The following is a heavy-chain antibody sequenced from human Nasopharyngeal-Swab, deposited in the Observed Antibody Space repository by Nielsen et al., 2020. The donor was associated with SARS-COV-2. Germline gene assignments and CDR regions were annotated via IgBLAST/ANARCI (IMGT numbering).Heavy chain of an antibody. Sequence: GESLKISCAASGFTFSSYAMSWVRPAPGKGLEWVSIISGSGDTTYYADSVNDRFTISRDNSKNTLYLQMKSRRVEDTAVYYCAKAPYLRGLDVWGQGTTVTVSS. V-gene: IGHV3-23*01. CDR3: AKAPYLRGLDV. CDR1: GFTFSSYA. J-gene: IGHJ6*02. D-gene: IGHD2-21*01. CDR2: ISGSGDTT.